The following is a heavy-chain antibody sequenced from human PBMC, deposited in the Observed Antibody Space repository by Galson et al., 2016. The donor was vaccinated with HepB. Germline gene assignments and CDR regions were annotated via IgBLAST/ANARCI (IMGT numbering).Heavy chain of an antibody. D-gene: IGHD6-19*01. V-gene: IGHV3-30*04. Sequence: SLRLSCAASGFTFSNYAIHWVRQAPGKGLEWVAFISYDGSNKNYADSVKGRFTISRDNSKNTLYLQMTSLRAEDTAVYYCARDVMGLAVLDYWGQGTLVTVSS. CDR3: ARDVMGLAVLDY. J-gene: IGHJ4*02. CDR1: GFTFSNYA. CDR2: ISYDGSNK.